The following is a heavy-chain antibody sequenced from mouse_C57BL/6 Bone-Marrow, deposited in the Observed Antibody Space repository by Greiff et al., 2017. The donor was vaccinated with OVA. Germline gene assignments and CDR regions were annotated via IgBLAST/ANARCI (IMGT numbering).Heavy chain of an antibody. D-gene: IGHD2-4*01. J-gene: IGHJ2*01. V-gene: IGHV1-82*01. CDR3: ARSDYHYGRNFDY. CDR2: IYPGDGDT. CDR1: GYAFSSSW. Sequence: QVQLQQSGPELVKPGASVKISCKASGYAFSSSWMNWVKQRPGKGLEWIGRIYPGDGDTNYNGKFKGKATLTADKSSSTAYIQLSSLTSEDSAVYFCARSDYHYGRNFDYWGQGTTLTVSS.